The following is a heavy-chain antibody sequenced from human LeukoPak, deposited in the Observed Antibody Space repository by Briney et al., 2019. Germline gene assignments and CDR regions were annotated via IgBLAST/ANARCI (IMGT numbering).Heavy chain of an antibody. V-gene: IGHV4-4*02. D-gene: IGHD6-6*01. CDR2: IHHRGGT. CDR3: ARGGLITARPYYFDY. Sequence: SGTLSLTCAVSGGSISNENWWSWVRQPPGKGLEWIGEIHHRGGTNYDPSLRSRVTISIDTSKNQFSLKLTSVTAADTAVYYCARGGLITARPYYFDYWGQGTLVTVSS. CDR1: GGSISNENW. J-gene: IGHJ4*02.